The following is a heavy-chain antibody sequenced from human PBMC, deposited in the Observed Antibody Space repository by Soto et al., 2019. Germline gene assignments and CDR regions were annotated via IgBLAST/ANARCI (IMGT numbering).Heavy chain of an antibody. CDR3: AREGALKPFSS. Sequence: LRLSCAASGFTFSSYSMNWVRQAPGKGLEWVSHISGTGVYIHYADAVKGRFTISRDNAKSSVYLQMNSLRAEDTAVYYCAREGALKPFSSWGQGALVTVSS. CDR2: ISGTGVYI. CDR1: GFTFSSYS. V-gene: IGHV3-21*01. J-gene: IGHJ5*02.